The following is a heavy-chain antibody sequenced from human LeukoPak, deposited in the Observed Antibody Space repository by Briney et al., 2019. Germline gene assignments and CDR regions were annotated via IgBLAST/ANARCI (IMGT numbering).Heavy chain of an antibody. J-gene: IGHJ4*02. CDR3: AKAMYSSGLGARGVDY. Sequence: GGSLRLSCAASGFTFSSYAMSWVRQAPGKGLEWVSAISGSGGSTYYADSVKGRFTISRDNSKNTLYLQMNSLRAEDTAVYYCAKAMYSSGLGARGVDYWGQGTLVTVSS. CDR1: GFTFSSYA. V-gene: IGHV3-23*01. D-gene: IGHD6-19*01. CDR2: ISGSGGST.